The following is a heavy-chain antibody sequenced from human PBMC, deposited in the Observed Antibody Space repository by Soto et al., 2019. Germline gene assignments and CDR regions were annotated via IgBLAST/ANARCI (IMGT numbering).Heavy chain of an antibody. J-gene: IGHJ6*03. CDR1: GFTFSSYS. V-gene: IGHV3-21*01. Sequence: GGSLRLPCAASGFTFSSYSMNWVRQAPGKGLEWVSSISSSSSYIYYADSVKGRFTISRDNAKNSLYLQMNSLRAEDTAVYYCARDRRVPSYMDVWGKGTTVTVSS. CDR2: ISSSSSYI. CDR3: ARDRRVPSYMDV. D-gene: IGHD3-3*01.